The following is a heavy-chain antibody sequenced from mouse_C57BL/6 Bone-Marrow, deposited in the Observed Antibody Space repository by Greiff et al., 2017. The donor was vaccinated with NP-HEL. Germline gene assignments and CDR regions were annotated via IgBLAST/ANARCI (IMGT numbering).Heavy chain of an antibody. CDR3: ASSNYQAWFAY. V-gene: IGHV2-2*01. J-gene: IGHJ3*01. D-gene: IGHD2-5*01. Sequence: QVQLKESGPGLVQPSQSLSITCTVSGFSLTSYGVHWVRQSPGKGLEWLGVIWSGGSTDYNAACISRLSISKDNSKSQVFFKMNSLQADDAAIYYCASSNYQAWFAYWGQGTLVTVSA. CDR2: IWSGGST. CDR1: GFSLTSYG.